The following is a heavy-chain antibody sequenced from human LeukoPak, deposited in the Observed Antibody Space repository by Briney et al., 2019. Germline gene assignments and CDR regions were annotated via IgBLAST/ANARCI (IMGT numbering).Heavy chain of an antibody. J-gene: IGHJ4*02. CDR3: ARRDITSAWDFDF. Sequence: SETLSLTSAVSGDSINNYYWSWIRQAAGKGLEWIGQIHTSGRRDYKPSLKSRLTMSIDTYTNQLSLDLSYVTAADTATYFCARRDITSAWDFDFWGQGALVTVSS. CDR1: GDSINNYY. V-gene: IGHV4-4*07. D-gene: IGHD6-19*01. CDR2: IHTSGRR.